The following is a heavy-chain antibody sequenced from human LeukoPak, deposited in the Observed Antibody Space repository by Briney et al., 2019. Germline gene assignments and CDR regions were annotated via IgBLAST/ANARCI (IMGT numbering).Heavy chain of an antibody. D-gene: IGHD6-13*01. CDR1: GYTFTSYA. J-gene: IGHJ1*01. CDR2: INTNTGNP. V-gene: IGHV7-4-1*02. Sequence: RGASVKVSCKASGYTFTSYAMNWVRQAPGQGLEWMGWINTNTGNPTYAQGFTGRFVFSLDTSVSTAYLQISSLKAEDTAVYYCARGYSSSWYSGTEHWGQGTLVTVSS. CDR3: ARGYSSSWYSGTEH.